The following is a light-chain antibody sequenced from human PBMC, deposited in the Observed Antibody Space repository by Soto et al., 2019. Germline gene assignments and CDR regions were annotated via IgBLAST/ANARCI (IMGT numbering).Light chain of an antibody. Sequence: QSALTQPASVSGSPGQSITISCTGTSSDVGGYNYVSWYQQHPGKAPKLMIYDVRNRPSGVSNRFSGSKPGNTASLTSAGLQAEDEADYYCSSYSSSSTPYVFGTGTKLTVL. J-gene: IGLJ1*01. CDR1: SSDVGGYNY. CDR2: DVR. V-gene: IGLV2-14*01. CDR3: SSYSSSSTPYV.